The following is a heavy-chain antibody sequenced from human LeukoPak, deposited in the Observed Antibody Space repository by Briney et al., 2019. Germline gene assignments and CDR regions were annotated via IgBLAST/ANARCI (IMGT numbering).Heavy chain of an antibody. CDR3: ARAPRWNHYYGVDV. J-gene: IGHJ6*02. CDR1: GFTFTNAW. Sequence: GGSLRLSCAASGFTFTNAWMSWVRQAPGKGLEWVGRIKSKTDGGTTDYAAPVKGRFTISRDDSKNTLYLHMNSLTAEDTAVYYCARAPRWNHYYGVDVWGQGTTVTVSS. V-gene: IGHV3-15*01. CDR2: IKSKTDGGTT. D-gene: IGHD1-1*01.